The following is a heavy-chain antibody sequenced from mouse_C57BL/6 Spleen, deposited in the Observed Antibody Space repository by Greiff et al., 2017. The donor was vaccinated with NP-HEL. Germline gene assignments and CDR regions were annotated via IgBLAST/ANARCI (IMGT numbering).Heavy chain of an antibody. CDR3: ARGPRYYLDY. Sequence: QVQLQQPGAELVKPGASVKLSCKASGYTFTSYWMHWVKQRPGRGLEWIGRIYPNSGGTKYNEKFKGKATLTVDKPSSTAYMQLSSLTSEDSAVYYCARGPRYYLDYWGQGTTLTVSS. CDR1: GYTFTSYW. CDR2: IYPNSGGT. V-gene: IGHV1-72*01. J-gene: IGHJ2*01.